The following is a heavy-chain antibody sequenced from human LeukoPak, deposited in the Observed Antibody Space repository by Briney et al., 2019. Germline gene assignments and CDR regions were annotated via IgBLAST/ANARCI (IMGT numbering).Heavy chain of an antibody. CDR3: ATGGGLGDY. J-gene: IGHJ4*02. CDR1: GFTSSNHW. CDR2: TKQVGRET. V-gene: IGHV3-7*01. Sequence: GGSLGLSCAASGFTSSNHWMTWVSQAPGKGMEWVANTKQVGRETYYVDSMKGRFTISRDNAKNSLYLQIDSLRADGTAVYYCATGGGLGDYWGQGTLVTVSS. D-gene: IGHD3-10*01.